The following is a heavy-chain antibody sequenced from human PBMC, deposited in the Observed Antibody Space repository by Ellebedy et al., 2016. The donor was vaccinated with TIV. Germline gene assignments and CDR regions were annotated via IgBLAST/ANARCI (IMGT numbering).Heavy chain of an antibody. D-gene: IGHD6-19*01. Sequence: GGSLRLXXAASGFTFSSYWMSWVRQAPGKGLEWVANIKQDGSEQYYVDSVKGRFTISRDNAKNSLFLQMNSPRAEDTAVYYCARDKLQNAVAGSNFDYWGQGALVTVSS. CDR3: ARDKLQNAVAGSNFDY. CDR1: GFTFSSYW. CDR2: IKQDGSEQ. V-gene: IGHV3-7*01. J-gene: IGHJ4*02.